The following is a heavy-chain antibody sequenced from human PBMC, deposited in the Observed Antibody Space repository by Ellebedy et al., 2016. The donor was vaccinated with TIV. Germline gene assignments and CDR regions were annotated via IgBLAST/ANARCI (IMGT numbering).Heavy chain of an antibody. Sequence: GESLKISCAASGFTFSSYAMSWVRQAPGKGLEWVSAISGSGGSTYYADSVKGRFTISRDNSKNTLYLQMNSLRAEDTAVYYCAKDQEMATTSYYGMDVWGQGTTVTVSS. CDR2: ISGSGGST. CDR1: GFTFSSYA. J-gene: IGHJ6*02. V-gene: IGHV3-23*01. CDR3: AKDQEMATTSYYGMDV. D-gene: IGHD5-24*01.